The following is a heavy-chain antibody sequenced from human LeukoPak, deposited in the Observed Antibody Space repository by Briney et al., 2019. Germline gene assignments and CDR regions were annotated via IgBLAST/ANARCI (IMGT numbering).Heavy chain of an antibody. D-gene: IGHD2-15*01. CDR1: GGSFSGYY. CDR2: INRSGST. Sequence: SETLSLTCAVYGGSFSGYYWSWIRQPPGKGLEWIGEINRSGSTNYNPSLKSRVTISVDTSKNQFSLKLSSVTAADTAVYYCATEQYCSGGSCSMDTAMVWGQGTLVTVSS. V-gene: IGHV4-34*01. J-gene: IGHJ4*02. CDR3: ATEQYCSGGSCSMDTAMV.